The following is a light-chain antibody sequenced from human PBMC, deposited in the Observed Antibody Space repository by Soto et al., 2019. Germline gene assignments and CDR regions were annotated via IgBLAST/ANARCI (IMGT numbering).Light chain of an antibody. Sequence: EIVLTQSPGTLSLSPGERATLSCRASQSVTSTYLAWYQQKPGQSPRLIIYGGSTRASGFPDRFSGGGSGTDFTLTISRLAPEDSAVYYCHCQQFDSSRMYSFGQGTKLEI. V-gene: IGKV3-20*01. J-gene: IGKJ2*03. CDR1: QSVTSTY. CDR3: QQFDSSRMYS. CDR2: GGS.